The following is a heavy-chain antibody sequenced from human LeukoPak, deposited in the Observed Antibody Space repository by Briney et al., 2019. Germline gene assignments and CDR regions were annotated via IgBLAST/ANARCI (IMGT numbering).Heavy chain of an antibody. CDR1: GFTFSSYA. D-gene: IGHD2-21*01. CDR2: ISGSDGST. V-gene: IGHV3-23*01. J-gene: IGHJ4*02. Sequence: GGSLRLSCAASGFTFSSYAMSWVRQAPGKGLEWVSGISGSDGSTYYADSVKGRFTISRDDSKNTLNLQMNSLRAEDTAVYYCARESGGANDYWGQGILVTVSS. CDR3: ARESGGANDY.